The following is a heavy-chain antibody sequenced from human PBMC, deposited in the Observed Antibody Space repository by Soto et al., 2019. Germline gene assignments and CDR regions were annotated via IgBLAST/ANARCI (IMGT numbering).Heavy chain of an antibody. Sequence: GGFLRLSCAASGFTFSSYGMHWFRQAPGKGLEWVAVISYDGSNKYYADSVKGRFTISRDNSKNTLYLQMNSLRAEDTAVYYCAKVESYCSGGSCPNWFDPWGQGTLVTVSS. V-gene: IGHV3-30*18. CDR3: AKVESYCSGGSCPNWFDP. CDR2: ISYDGSNK. J-gene: IGHJ5*02. D-gene: IGHD2-15*01. CDR1: GFTFSSYG.